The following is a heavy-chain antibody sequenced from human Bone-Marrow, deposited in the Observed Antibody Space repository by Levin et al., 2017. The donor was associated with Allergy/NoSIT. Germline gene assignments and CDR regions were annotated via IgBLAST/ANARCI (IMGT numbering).Heavy chain of an antibody. V-gene: IGHV3-11*03. CDR2: IYNSRDYI. CDR3: ARIGGGGFNSFDH. J-gene: IGHJ4*02. CDR1: GFTFSDYY. Sequence: KSGGSLRLSCTASGFTFSDYYMSWIRQAPGKGLEWISYIYNSRDYINYADSVKGRFTISRDNTKNSLYLQMNSLRAEDTAVYYCARIGGGGFNSFDHWGQGTLVTVSS. D-gene: IGHD5-24*01.